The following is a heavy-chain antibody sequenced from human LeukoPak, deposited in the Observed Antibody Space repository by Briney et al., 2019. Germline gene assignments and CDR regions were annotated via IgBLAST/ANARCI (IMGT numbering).Heavy chain of an antibody. D-gene: IGHD4-17*01. V-gene: IGHV3-33*08. CDR2: IWYDGSNK. J-gene: IGHJ4*02. CDR1: GFTFSSYG. CDR3: ARAYGDYVPYFDY. Sequence: GGTLRLSCAASGFTFSSYGMHWVRQAPATGQGRVAVIWYDGSNKYYADSLKGRFTSSRDNSKNTLYLQMNSMRAEDTAVYYWARAYGDYVPYFDYWGQGTLVTVSS.